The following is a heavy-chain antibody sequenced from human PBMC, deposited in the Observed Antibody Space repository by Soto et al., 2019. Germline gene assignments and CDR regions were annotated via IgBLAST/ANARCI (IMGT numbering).Heavy chain of an antibody. V-gene: IGHV3-9*01. CDR3: AKDLGGYSGYGGFDY. CDR2: ISWNSGSI. D-gene: IGHD5-12*01. Sequence: GGSLRLSCAASGFTFDDYAMHWVRQAPGKGLEWVSGISWNSGSIGYADSVKGRFTISRDNAKNSLYLQMNSLRAEDTALYYCAKDLGGYSGYGGFDYWGQGTLVTVSS. CDR1: GFTFDDYA. J-gene: IGHJ4*02.